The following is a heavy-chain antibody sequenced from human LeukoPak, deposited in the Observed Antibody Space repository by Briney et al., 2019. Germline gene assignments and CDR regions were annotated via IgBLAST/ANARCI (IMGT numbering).Heavy chain of an antibody. CDR2: ISAYNGNT. Sequence: ASVKVSRKASGYTFTSYGISWVRQAPGQGLEWMGWISAYNGNTNYAQKLQGRVTMTTDTSTSTAYMELRSLRSDDTAVYYCARVAMVRGPIRGAFDIWGQGTMVTVSS. CDR1: GYTFTSYG. V-gene: IGHV1-18*01. J-gene: IGHJ3*02. CDR3: ARVAMVRGPIRGAFDI. D-gene: IGHD3-10*01.